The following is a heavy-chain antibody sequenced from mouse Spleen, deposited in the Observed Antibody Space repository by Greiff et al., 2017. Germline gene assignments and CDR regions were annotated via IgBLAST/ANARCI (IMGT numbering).Heavy chain of an antibody. CDR2: IWSGGST. CDR3: ARKNYGNYGTFAY. J-gene: IGHJ3*01. Sequence: QVQLKESGPGLVQPSQNLSITCTVSGFSLTSYGVHWVRQSPGKGLEWLGVIWSGGSTDYNAAFISRLSISKDNSKSQVFFKMNSLQANDTAIYYCARKNYGNYGTFAYWGQGTLVTVSA. V-gene: IGHV2-2*02. D-gene: IGHD2-1*01. CDR1: GFSLTSYG.